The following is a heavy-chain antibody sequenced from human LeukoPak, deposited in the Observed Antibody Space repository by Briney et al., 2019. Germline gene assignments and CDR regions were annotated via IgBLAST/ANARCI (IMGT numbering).Heavy chain of an antibody. V-gene: IGHV4-59*11. CDR2: IYYSGST. J-gene: IGHJ4*02. Sequence: SETLSLTCTVSGGSITNHYCNWIRQPPGKGLEWIGYIYYSGSTDYNPSLKSRVTISVDTSKNQFSLRLSSVTAADTAVYYCARRHGTYYYGSGSFDYWGQGTLVTVSS. CDR3: ARRHGTYYYGSGSFDY. D-gene: IGHD3-10*01. CDR1: GGSITNHY.